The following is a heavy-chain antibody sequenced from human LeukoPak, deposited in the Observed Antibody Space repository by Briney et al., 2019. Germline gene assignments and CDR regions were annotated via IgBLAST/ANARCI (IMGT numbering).Heavy chain of an antibody. J-gene: IGHJ5*02. D-gene: IGHD3-10*01. V-gene: IGHV1-2*02. Sequence: GASVKVSCTASGYTFTCYYMHWVRQAPGQGLEWMGWINPNSGGTNYAQKFQGRVTMTRDTSISTAYMELSRLRSDDTAVYYCARGSRHGSGSYSNWFDPWGQGTLVTVSS. CDR1: GYTFTCYY. CDR2: INPNSGGT. CDR3: ARGSRHGSGSYSNWFDP.